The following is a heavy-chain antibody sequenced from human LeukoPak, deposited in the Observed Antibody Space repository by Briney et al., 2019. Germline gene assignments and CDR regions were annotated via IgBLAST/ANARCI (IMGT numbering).Heavy chain of an antibody. D-gene: IGHD2-21*01. CDR1: GFTFSSYA. V-gene: IGHV3-21*01. CDR3: ARRIGPDY. CDR2: ISSSSSYI. Sequence: PGGSLRLSCGGSGFTFSSYAMSWVRQAPGKGLEWVSSISSSSSYIYYADSVKGRFTISRDNAKNSLYLQMNSLRAEDTAVYYCARRIGPDYWGQGTLVTVSS. J-gene: IGHJ4*02.